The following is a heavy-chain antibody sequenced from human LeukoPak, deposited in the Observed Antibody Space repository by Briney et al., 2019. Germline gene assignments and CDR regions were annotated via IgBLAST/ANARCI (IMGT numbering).Heavy chain of an antibody. CDR1: GYNFNTYG. CDR2: ISSSTGNT. J-gene: IGHJ4*02. D-gene: IGHD2-2*01. Sequence: ASVKVSGKASGYNFNTYGISWVRQAPGQGLEWMGWISSSTGNTKYAQKLQDRVTMTTDTSTSTAYLYLRNLRSDDTAVYYCVRLPLGYCSSTSCLDWGQGTLVTVSS. V-gene: IGHV1-18*01. CDR3: VRLPLGYCSSTSCLD.